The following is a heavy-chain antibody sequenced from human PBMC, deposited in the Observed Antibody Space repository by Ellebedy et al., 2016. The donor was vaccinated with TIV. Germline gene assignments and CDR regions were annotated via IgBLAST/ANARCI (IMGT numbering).Heavy chain of an antibody. CDR3: ARGQWLGV. CDR2: INMDGSTT. Sequence: GESLKISCAASGFTLRSHWIHWVRQAPGKGLVWVLRINMDGSTTTNADSVNGRFTIPRDNAKNTLYLQMNSLRAEDTAVYYCARGQWLGVWGQGTTVTVSS. V-gene: IGHV3-74*01. J-gene: IGHJ6*02. D-gene: IGHD6-19*01. CDR1: GFTLRSHW.